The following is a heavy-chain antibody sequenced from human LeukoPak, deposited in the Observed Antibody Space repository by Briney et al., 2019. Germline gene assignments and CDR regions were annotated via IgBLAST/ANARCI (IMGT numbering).Heavy chain of an antibody. J-gene: IGHJ4*02. D-gene: IGHD2-15*01. CDR2: ISTSSSYI. Sequence: GGSLRLSCAASGFTFSSYSMNWVRQAPGKGLEWVSFISTSSSYIHNADSVKGRFTISRDNAENSLYLQMNSLRAEDTAVYYCAKSGLNRFDYWGQGTLVTVSS. V-gene: IGHV3-21*04. CDR1: GFTFSSYS. CDR3: AKSGLNRFDY.